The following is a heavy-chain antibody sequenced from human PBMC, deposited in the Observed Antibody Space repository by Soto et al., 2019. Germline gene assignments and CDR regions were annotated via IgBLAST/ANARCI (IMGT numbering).Heavy chain of an antibody. Sequence: QVQLQQWGAGLLKPSETLSLTCAVYGGSFSTYYWSWIRQPPGKGLEWIGEINHSGSTNYNPSLKRRVSISVDTPKNQCSLRLTAVTAADTAVYYCARWGPNGVVVAGQSDPIWGQGTMVTVSS. CDR3: ARWGPNGVVVAGQSDPI. CDR2: INHSGST. J-gene: IGHJ3*02. D-gene: IGHD2-15*01. V-gene: IGHV4-34*01. CDR1: GGSFSTYY.